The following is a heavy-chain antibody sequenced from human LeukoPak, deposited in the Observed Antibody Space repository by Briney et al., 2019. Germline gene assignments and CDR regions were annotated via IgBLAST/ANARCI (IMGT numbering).Heavy chain of an antibody. CDR1: GFAFSDYD. V-gene: IGHV3-11*01. CDR3: ARVHEGFDY. CDR2: ISSSGRTI. Sequence: GGSLRLSCAASGFAFSDYDMSWIRQAPGKGLEWVSYISSSGRTIYYADSVKGRFTISRDNAKNSLYLQMNSLRAEDPAVYYRARVHEGFDYWGQGTLVTVSS. J-gene: IGHJ4*02.